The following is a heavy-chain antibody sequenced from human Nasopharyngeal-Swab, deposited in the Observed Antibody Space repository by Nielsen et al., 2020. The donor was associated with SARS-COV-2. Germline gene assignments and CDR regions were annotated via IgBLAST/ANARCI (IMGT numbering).Heavy chain of an antibody. CDR3: AKDLRSSSRGGMDV. D-gene: IGHD6-13*01. V-gene: IGHV3-23*01. CDR2: ISGSGGST. CDR1: GFTFSSYA. J-gene: IGHJ6*02. Sequence: GKSLKISCAASGFTFSSYAMSWVRQAPGKGLEWVSAISGSGGSTYYADSVKGRFTISRDNSKNTLYLQMNSLRAEDTAVYYCAKDLRSSSRGGMDVWGQGTTVTVSS.